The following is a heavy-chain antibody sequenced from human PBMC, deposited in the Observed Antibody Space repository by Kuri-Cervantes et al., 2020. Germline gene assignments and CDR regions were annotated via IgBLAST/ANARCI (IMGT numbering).Heavy chain of an antibody. CDR2: IYTSGST. CDR3: ARHDCGGDCYVNWFDP. V-gene: IGHV4-4*07. Sequence: ESLKISCTVSGGSISSYYWSWIRQPAGKGLEWIGRIYTSGSTNYNPSLKSRVTMSVDTSKNQFSLKLSSVTAADTAVYYCARHDCGGDCYVNWFDPWGQGTLVTVSS. D-gene: IGHD2-21*02. CDR1: GGSISSYY. J-gene: IGHJ5*02.